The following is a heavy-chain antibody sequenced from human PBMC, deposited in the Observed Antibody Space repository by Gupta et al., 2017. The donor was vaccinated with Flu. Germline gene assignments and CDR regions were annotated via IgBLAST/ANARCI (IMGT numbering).Heavy chain of an antibody. Sequence: EVQLVESGGGLVKPGGSLRLSCVASGFTFSSYSMNWVRQAPEKGLEGVSSISSSSSYIYYADSVKGRFTVSRDNAENSLYLQMNSLRAEDTAVYYCARSWEPSGNFDYWGQGTLVTVSS. CDR1: GFTFSSYS. CDR3: ARSWEPSGNFDY. D-gene: IGHD1-26*01. J-gene: IGHJ4*02. CDR2: ISSSSSYI. V-gene: IGHV3-21*01.